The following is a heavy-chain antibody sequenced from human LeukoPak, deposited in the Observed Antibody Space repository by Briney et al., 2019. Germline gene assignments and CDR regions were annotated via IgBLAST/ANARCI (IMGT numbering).Heavy chain of an antibody. CDR2: IYYNGNT. D-gene: IGHD1-26*01. Sequence: PSATLSPTCTVSGGSISSYYWSWIRQPPGKGLEWIGYIYYNGNTNYSPSLKSRVTMSVDTSKNLFSLKVSSVTAADTAVYYCARGRSNYYGMDVWGQGTTVTVSS. CDR1: GGSISSYY. J-gene: IGHJ6*02. CDR3: ARGRSNYYGMDV. V-gene: IGHV4-59*01.